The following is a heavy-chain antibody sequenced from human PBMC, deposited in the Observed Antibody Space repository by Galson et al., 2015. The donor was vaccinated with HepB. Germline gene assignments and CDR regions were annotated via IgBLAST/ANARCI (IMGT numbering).Heavy chain of an antibody. V-gene: IGHV3-23*01. CDR3: AKDLGSYYYDSSGSDY. D-gene: IGHD3-22*01. CDR1: GFTFSSFA. Sequence: SLRLSCAASGFTFSSFAMSWVRQAPGKGLDWVSTIVASCGTTSYADSGKGRFTISRDNSKNTLYLQMNSLRADDTSVYYCAKDLGSYYYDSSGSDYWGQGTLVTVSS. CDR2: IVASCGTT. J-gene: IGHJ4*02.